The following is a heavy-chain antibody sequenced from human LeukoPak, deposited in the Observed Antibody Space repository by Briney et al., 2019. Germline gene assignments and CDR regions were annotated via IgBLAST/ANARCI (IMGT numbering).Heavy chain of an antibody. J-gene: IGHJ6*03. CDR3: ARSGYMGDYVWGSYQLGYYYYYMDV. D-gene: IGHD3-16*02. Sequence: GASVKVSCKASGYTFTGCYMHWVRQAPGQGLEWMGWINPNSGGTNYAQKLQGRVTMTTDTSTSTAYMELRSLRSDDTAVYYCARSGYMGDYVWGSYQLGYYYYYMDVWGKGTTVTVSS. CDR2: INPNSGGT. V-gene: IGHV1-2*02. CDR1: GYTFTGCY.